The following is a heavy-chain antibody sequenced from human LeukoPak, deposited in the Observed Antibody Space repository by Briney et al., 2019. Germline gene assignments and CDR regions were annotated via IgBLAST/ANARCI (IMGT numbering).Heavy chain of an antibody. CDR3: ARGNSVGDIAWWFDP. Sequence: GASVKVSCKASGYTFTSYYMHWVRQAPGQGLEWMRLINPSGSSTLYAQKFQGRVTMTRDMSTTTDYMELSSLRSEDTAVYYCARGNSVGDIAWWFDPWGQGTLVTVSS. V-gene: IGHV1-46*01. CDR1: GYTFTSYY. D-gene: IGHD3-16*02. J-gene: IGHJ5*02. CDR2: INPSGSST.